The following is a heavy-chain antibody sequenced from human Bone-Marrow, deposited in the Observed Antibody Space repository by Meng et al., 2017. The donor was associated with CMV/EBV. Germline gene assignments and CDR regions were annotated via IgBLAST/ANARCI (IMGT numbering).Heavy chain of an antibody. J-gene: IGHJ3*02. CDR1: GGTFSSYA. D-gene: IGHD2-15*01. Sequence: SVKVSCKASGGTFSSYAISWVRQAPGQGLEWMGGIIPIFGTANYAQKFQGRVTITTDESTSTVYMELRSLRSDDTAVYYCARVAGGHDAFDIWGQGTMVTVSS. CDR2: IIPIFGTA. V-gene: IGHV1-69*05. CDR3: ARVAGGHDAFDI.